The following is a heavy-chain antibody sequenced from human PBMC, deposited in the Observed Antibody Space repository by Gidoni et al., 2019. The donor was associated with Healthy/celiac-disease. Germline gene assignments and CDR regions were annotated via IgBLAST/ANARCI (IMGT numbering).Heavy chain of an antibody. CDR3: ASMNYYGSGSYYNLGQEDFGNDY. D-gene: IGHD3-10*01. CDR2: IYYSGST. J-gene: IGHJ4*02. CDR1: GGSISSGFYY. V-gene: IGHV4-31*03. Sequence: QVQLQESGPGLVKPSQPLSLTCTVSGGSISSGFYYSRCIRQHPGKDLEWIGYIYYSGSTYYNQYIKSRVTISVDTSKNQFSLKLSSVTAADTAVYYCASMNYYGSGSYYNLGQEDFGNDYWGQGTLVTVSS.